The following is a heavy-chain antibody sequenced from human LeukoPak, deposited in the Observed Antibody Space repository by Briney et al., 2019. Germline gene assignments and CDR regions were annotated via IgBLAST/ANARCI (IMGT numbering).Heavy chain of an antibody. D-gene: IGHD2-2*01. V-gene: IGHV1-2*02. CDR2: INPNSGGT. CDR1: GYTFTGYY. J-gene: IGHJ4*02. CDR3: ARDLVIVVVPAATHGFDY. Sequence: ASVKVSCKASGYTFTGYYMHWVRQAPGQGLEWMGWINPNSGGTNYAQKFQGRVTMTRDTSISTAYMELSRLRSDDTAVYYCARDLVIVVVPAATHGFDYWGQGTLVTVSS.